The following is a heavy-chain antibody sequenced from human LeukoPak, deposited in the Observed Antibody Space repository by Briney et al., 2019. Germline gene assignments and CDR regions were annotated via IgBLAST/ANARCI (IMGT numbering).Heavy chain of an antibody. CDR3: AKTPIVGATLISH. Sequence: DSVKGRFTISRDNSKNTLYLQMNSLRAEDTAVYYCAKTPIVGATLISHWGQGTLVTVSS. J-gene: IGHJ4*02. V-gene: IGHV3-23*01. D-gene: IGHD1-26*01.